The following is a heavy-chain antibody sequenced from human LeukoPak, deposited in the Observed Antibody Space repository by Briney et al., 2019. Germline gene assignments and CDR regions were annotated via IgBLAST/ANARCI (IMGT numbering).Heavy chain of an antibody. CDR1: GFTFSSYS. D-gene: IGHD5-18*01. J-gene: IGHJ4*02. Sequence: PGGSLRLSCAASGFTFSSYSMNWVRQAPGKGLVWVSRINSDGSSTSYADSVKGRFTISRDNAKNTLYLQMNSLRAEDTAVYYCARGGGYSYGTVDYWGQGTLVTVSS. V-gene: IGHV3-74*01. CDR3: ARGGGYSYGTVDY. CDR2: INSDGSST.